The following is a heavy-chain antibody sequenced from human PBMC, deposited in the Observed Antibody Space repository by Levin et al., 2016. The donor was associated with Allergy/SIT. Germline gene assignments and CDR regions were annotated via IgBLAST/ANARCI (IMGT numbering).Heavy chain of an antibody. Sequence: GGSLRLSCTTSGFNFGDYGMSWFRQAPGEGLEWLAFIKSRVQGGTADYAATVKGRFIISRDDSKSIAYLQMDSLRTEDTAVYYCAREWSVDFMTTLEYWGLGTRVTASS. CDR2: IKSRVQGGTA. J-gene: IGHJ4*02. CDR1: GFNFGDYG. V-gene: IGHV3-49*03. CDR3: AREWSVDFMTTLEY. D-gene: IGHD4-11*01.